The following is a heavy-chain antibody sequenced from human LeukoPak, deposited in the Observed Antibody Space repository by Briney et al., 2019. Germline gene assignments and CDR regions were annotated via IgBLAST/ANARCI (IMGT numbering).Heavy chain of an antibody. D-gene: IGHD3-10*01. J-gene: IGHJ5*02. Sequence: ASVKVSCKASGYTFTSYDINWVRQATGQGLEWMGWMNPNSGNTGYAQKFQGRVTMTRNTSINTAYMELSSLRSEDTAVYYCARTMVRGVIIKRVWFDPWGQGTLVTVSS. CDR2: MNPNSGNT. V-gene: IGHV1-8*01. CDR3: ARTMVRGVIIKRVWFDP. CDR1: GYTFTSYD.